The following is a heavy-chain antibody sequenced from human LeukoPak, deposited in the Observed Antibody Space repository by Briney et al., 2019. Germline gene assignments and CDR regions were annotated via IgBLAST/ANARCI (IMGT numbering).Heavy chain of an antibody. J-gene: IGHJ4*02. CDR1: GFTFSSYG. D-gene: IGHD4-17*01. Sequence: TGGSLRLSCAASGFTFSSYGMHWVRQAPGKGLEWVAVISYDGSNKYYADSVKGRFTISRDNSKNTLYLQMNSLRAEDTAVYYCAKDTALNDYGDLTWGFDYWGQGTLVTVSS. V-gene: IGHV3-30*18. CDR2: ISYDGSNK. CDR3: AKDTALNDYGDLTWGFDY.